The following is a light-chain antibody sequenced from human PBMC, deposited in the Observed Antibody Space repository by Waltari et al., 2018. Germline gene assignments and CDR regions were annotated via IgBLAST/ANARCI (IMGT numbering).Light chain of an antibody. V-gene: IGLV5-37*01. J-gene: IGLJ3*02. CDR2: IMSGSER. CDR3: MVWPSNVWV. Sequence: PVNPPRFLLYIMSGSERARGTGVPCRFSVSKDASANAGILLISGLRSEGEAYCYCMVWPSNVWVFGGGTKLTVL.